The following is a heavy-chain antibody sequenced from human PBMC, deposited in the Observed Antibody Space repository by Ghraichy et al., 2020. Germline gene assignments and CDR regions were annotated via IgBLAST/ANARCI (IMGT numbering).Heavy chain of an antibody. CDR2: ISGSGGST. Sequence: GGSLRLSCAASGFTFSTYAMSWVRQAPGKGLEWVSAISGSGGSTYYADSVKGRFTISRDNSKNTLYLQMNSLRAEDTAVYYCAGYSSGWNYYYGLDVWGQGTTVTVSS. CDR1: GFTFSTYA. J-gene: IGHJ6*02. CDR3: AGYSSGWNYYYGLDV. D-gene: IGHD6-19*01. V-gene: IGHV3-23*01.